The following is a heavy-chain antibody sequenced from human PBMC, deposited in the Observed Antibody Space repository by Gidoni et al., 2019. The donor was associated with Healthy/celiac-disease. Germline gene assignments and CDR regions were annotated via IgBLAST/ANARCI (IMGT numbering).Heavy chain of an antibody. J-gene: IGHJ4*02. D-gene: IGHD6-19*01. Sequence: QVQLVQSGAEVKKPGASVKVSCKVSGYTLTELSMHWVRQAPGKGLEWMGGFDPEDGETIYAQKFQGRVTMTEDTSTDTAYMELSSLRSEDTAVYYCATVPQGGPRSGWDHYFDYWGQGTLVTVSS. CDR1: GYTLTELS. V-gene: IGHV1-24*01. CDR3: ATVPQGGPRSGWDHYFDY. CDR2: FDPEDGET.